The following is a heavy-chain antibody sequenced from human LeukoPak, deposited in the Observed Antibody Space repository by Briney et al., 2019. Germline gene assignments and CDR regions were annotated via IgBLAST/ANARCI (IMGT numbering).Heavy chain of an antibody. V-gene: IGHV4-59*01. J-gene: IGHJ4*02. CDR1: GASISSYY. CDR3: ARGAYRYFAS. D-gene: IGHD3-16*01. Sequence: SETLSLTCTVSGASISSYYWSWIRQPPGRGREWIGYIYYNGSTNYNPSLKSRVTISVDTSKNQFSLTLSSVTAADTAVYYCARGAYRYFASWGQGTLVTVSS. CDR2: IYYNGST.